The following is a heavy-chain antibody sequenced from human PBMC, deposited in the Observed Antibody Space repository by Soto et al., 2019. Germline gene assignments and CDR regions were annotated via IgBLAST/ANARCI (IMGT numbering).Heavy chain of an antibody. CDR2: ISGTGGTT. D-gene: IGHD5-12*01. Sequence: PGGSLRLSCAASGFTFRSYAMSWVRQAPGKGLEWVSVISGTGGTTYYADSVKGRFTFSRDNSKSTLHLQMNSLRTEDTAIYYCAKYPEYSAYDGSYFDYWGQGTLVTVS. CDR3: AKYPEYSAYDGSYFDY. CDR1: GFTFRSYA. J-gene: IGHJ4*02. V-gene: IGHV3-23*01.